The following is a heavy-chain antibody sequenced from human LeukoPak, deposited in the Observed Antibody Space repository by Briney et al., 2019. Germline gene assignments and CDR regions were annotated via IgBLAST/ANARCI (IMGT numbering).Heavy chain of an antibody. Sequence: SVKVSCKASGGTFSSYTISWVRQAPGQGLEWMGRIIPIFGTTNYAQKFQGRVTITTDESTSTAYMELSSLRSEDTAVYYCARGGEANYYDTSGYYLYYYWGQGTLVTVSS. CDR1: GGTFSSYT. V-gene: IGHV1-69*05. CDR2: IIPIFGTT. CDR3: ARGGEANYYDTSGYYLYYY. J-gene: IGHJ4*02. D-gene: IGHD3-22*01.